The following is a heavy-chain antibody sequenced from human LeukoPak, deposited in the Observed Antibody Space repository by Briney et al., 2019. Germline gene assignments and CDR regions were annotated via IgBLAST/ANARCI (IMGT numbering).Heavy chain of an antibody. CDR2: ISSSGSTI. D-gene: IGHD1-1*01. V-gene: IGHV3-11*01. CDR1: GFTFSDYY. CDR3: ARSTELDTDHYYYYGMDV. Sequence: GGSLRLSCAASGFTFSDYYMSWIRQAPGKGLEWVSYISSSGSTIYYADSVKGRFTISRDNAKNSLYLQMNSLRAEDTAVYYCARSTELDTDHYYYYGMDVWGQGTTVTVSS. J-gene: IGHJ6*02.